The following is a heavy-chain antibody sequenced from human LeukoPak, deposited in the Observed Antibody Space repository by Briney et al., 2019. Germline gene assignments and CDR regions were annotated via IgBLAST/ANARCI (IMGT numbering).Heavy chain of an antibody. CDR2: IYSGGST. CDR3: AREQIRDSSGWYGSDYGMDV. Sequence: GGSLRLSCAASGFTVSSNYMSWVRQAPGKGLEWVSVIYSGGSTYYADSVKGRFTISRDNSKNTLYLQMNSLRAEDTAVYYCAREQIRDSSGWYGSDYGMDVWGQGTTVTVSS. V-gene: IGHV3-53*01. CDR1: GFTVSSNY. J-gene: IGHJ6*02. D-gene: IGHD6-19*01.